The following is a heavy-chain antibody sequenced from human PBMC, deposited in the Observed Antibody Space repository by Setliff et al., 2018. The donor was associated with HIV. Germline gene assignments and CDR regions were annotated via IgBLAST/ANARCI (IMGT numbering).Heavy chain of an antibody. CDR2: IIPIFGTA. D-gene: IGHD3-22*01. Sequence: AASVKVSCKTSGGTFSSYGVSWVRQAPGQGLQWMGGIIPIFGTADYAQRFQGRVTITTDEPATTVYMELSGLRSDDTAVYYCARGRRSDYYDSSGYLYYYFDLWGRGTLVTVSS. CDR3: ARGRRSDYYDSSGYLYYYFDL. J-gene: IGHJ2*01. V-gene: IGHV1-69*05. CDR1: GGTFSSYG.